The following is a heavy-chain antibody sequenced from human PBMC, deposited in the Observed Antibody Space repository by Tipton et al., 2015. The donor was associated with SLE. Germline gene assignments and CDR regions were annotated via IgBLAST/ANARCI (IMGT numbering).Heavy chain of an antibody. D-gene: IGHD3-22*01. V-gene: IGHV4-4*02. CDR1: GGSISSSNW. CDR2: IYHSGST. Sequence: TLSLTCAVSGGSISSSNWWRWVRQPPGKGLEWIGEIYHSGSTNYNPSLKSRVTISVDKSKNQFSLKLSSVTAADTAVYYCARDALYYYDSSSNIWGQGTMVTVSS. CDR3: ARDALYYYDSSSNI. J-gene: IGHJ3*02.